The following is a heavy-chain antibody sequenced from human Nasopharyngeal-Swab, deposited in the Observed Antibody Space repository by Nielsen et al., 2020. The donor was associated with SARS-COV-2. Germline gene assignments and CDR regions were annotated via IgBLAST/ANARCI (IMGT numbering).Heavy chain of an antibody. CDR2: ISAYNGNT. J-gene: IGHJ4*02. CDR1: GYTYNTYG. V-gene: IGHV1-18*04. Sequence: ASVKVSCKASGYTYNTYGITWVRQPPGQGLEWMGWISAYNGNTDYAQKFQDRFTRTTDTSTSTAYMELKSLRSDDAAVYYCARLVRGSTINYFDFWGQGTLVTVSS. CDR3: ARLVRGSTINYFDF. D-gene: IGHD3-10*01.